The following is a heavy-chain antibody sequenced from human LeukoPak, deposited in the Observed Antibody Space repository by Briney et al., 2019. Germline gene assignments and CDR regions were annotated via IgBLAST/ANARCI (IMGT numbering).Heavy chain of an antibody. V-gene: IGHV4-61*01. J-gene: IGHJ4*02. CDR1: GGSVSSGSYY. D-gene: IGHD2-8*01. CDR3: ARGYCTTSTCRPGDY. CDR2: IYYSGST. Sequence: PSETLSLTCTVSGGSVSSGSYYWSWIRQPPGKGLEWIGYIYYSGSTNYNPSLKSRVTISVDTSKNQFSLKLSSVTAADTAVYFCARGYCTTSTCRPGDYWGRGTLVTVSS.